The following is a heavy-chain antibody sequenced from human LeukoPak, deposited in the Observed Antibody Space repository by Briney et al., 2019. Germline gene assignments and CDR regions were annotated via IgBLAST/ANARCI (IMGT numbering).Heavy chain of an antibody. D-gene: IGHD3-10*01. CDR1: GGSINDAS. V-gene: IGHV4-59*01. CDR3: ARVGTYYRSLDS. Sequence: PSETLSLTCTVSGGSINDASWNWIRQPPGQGLGWIGYIYHSGGTNYNPSLKSRVTISLDTSKNQFSLKLSSVTAADTAVYYCARVGTYYRSLDSWGQGTLVTVSS. CDR2: IYHSGGT. J-gene: IGHJ4*02.